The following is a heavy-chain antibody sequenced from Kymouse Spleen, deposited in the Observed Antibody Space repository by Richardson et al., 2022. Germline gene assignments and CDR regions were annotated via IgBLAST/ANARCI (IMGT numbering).Heavy chain of an antibody. CDR1: GFTFSSYG. V-gene: IGHV3-33*01. CDR3: ARLDYDFWSGYSFNWFDP. CDR2: IWYDGSNK. D-gene: IGHD3-3*01. Sequence: QVQLVESGGGVVQPGRSLRLSCAASGFTFSSYGMHWVRQAPGKGLEWVAVIWYDGSNKYYADSVKGRFTISRDNSKNTLYLQMNSLRAEDTAVYYCARLDYDFWSGYSFNWFDPWGQGTLVTVSS. J-gene: IGHJ5*02.